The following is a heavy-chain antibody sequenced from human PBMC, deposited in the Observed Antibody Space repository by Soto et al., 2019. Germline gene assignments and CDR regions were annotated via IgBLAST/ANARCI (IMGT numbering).Heavy chain of an antibody. CDR1: GGTFSSYA. V-gene: IGHV1-69*12. Sequence: QVQLVQSGAEVKKPGSSVKVSCKASGGTFSSYAISWVRQAPGQGLEWMGGIIPIFGTANYAQKFQGRVTITADDSTSTAYLELSSLRSEDTAVYYCARVHYCISTSCYCFDPWGQGTLVTVSS. CDR3: ARVHYCISTSCYCFDP. J-gene: IGHJ5*02. D-gene: IGHD2-2*01. CDR2: IIPIFGTA.